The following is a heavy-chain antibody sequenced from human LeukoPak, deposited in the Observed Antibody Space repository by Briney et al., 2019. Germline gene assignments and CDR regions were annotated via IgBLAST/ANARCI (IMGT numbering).Heavy chain of an antibody. J-gene: IGHJ4*02. CDR3: GKDLGGSGDYRPC. CDR1: GFTFSSYA. Sequence: GGSLRLSCAASGFTFSSYAMSWVRQAPGKGLEWVSAISGSDGSTYYADSVKGRFTISRDNSKNTLYLQMNSLSAEDTAVYYCGKDLGGSGDYRPCWGQGSVVTVSS. D-gene: IGHD2-21*02. CDR2: ISGSDGST. V-gene: IGHV3-23*01.